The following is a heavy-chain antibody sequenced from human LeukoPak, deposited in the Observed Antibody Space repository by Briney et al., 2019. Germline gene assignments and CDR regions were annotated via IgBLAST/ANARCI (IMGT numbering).Heavy chain of an antibody. V-gene: IGHV4-34*01. J-gene: IGHJ6*02. Sequence: SETLSLTCAVYGGSFSGYYWRWIRQPPGKGLEWIGEINHSGSTNYNPSLKSRVTISVDTSKNQFSLKLSSVTAADTAVYYCARGQGVVPAAITYYYGMDVWGQGTTVTVSS. D-gene: IGHD2-2*02. CDR1: GGSFSGYY. CDR2: INHSGST. CDR3: ARGQGVVPAAITYYYGMDV.